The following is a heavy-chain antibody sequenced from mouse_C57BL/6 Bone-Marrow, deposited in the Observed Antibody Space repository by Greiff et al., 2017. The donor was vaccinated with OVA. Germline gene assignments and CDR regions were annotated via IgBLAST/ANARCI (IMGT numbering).Heavy chain of an antibody. D-gene: IGHD1-1*01. Sequence: VQLQQSGSELRSPGSSVKLSCKDFDSEVFPIAYMSWVRQKPGHGFEWIGGILPSIGRTIYGEKFEDKATLDADTLSNTAYLELNSQTSEDSAIYYCARRGYGSSYWYFDVWGTGTTVTVSS. J-gene: IGHJ1*03. CDR1: DSEVFPIAY. V-gene: IGHV15-2*01. CDR3: ARRGYGSSYWYFDV. CDR2: ILPSIGRT.